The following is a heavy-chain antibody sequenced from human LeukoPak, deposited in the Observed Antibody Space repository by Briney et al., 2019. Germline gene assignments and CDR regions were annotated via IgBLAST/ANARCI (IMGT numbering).Heavy chain of an antibody. D-gene: IGHD6-19*01. CDR3: AKDSSGWYGREYYFDY. CDR2: ISYDGSNK. CDR1: GFTFSSYG. J-gene: IGHJ4*02. Sequence: PGGSLSLSCAASGFTFSSYGMHWVRQAPGKGLEWVAVISYDGSNKYYADSVKGRFTISRDNSKNTLYLQMNSLRAEDTAVYYCAKDSSGWYGREYYFDYWGQGTLVTVSS. V-gene: IGHV3-30*18.